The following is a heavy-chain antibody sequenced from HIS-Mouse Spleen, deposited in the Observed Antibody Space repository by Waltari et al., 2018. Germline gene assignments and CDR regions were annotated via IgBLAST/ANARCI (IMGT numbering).Heavy chain of an antibody. CDR2: ISWNSGSI. D-gene: IGHD6-6*01. CDR3: AKDLRPAYSSSPYFDY. Sequence: EVQLVESGGGLVQPGRSLRLSCAASGFTFDDYAMHWVRKASGKGLEWVSCISWNSGSIGYADSVKGRFTISRDNAKNSLYLQMNSLRAEDTALYYCAKDLRPAYSSSPYFDYWGQGTLVTVSS. V-gene: IGHV3-9*01. CDR1: GFTFDDYA. J-gene: IGHJ4*02.